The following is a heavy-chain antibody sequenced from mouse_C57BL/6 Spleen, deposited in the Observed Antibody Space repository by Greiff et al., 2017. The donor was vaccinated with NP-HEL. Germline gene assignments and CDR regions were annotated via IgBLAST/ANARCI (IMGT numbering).Heavy chain of an antibody. V-gene: IGHV5-17*01. J-gene: IGHJ2*01. CDR3: ARPITTVVAYYFDY. CDR2: ISSGSSTI. Sequence: EVNVVESGGGLVKPGGSLKLSCAASGFTFSDYGMHWVRQAPEKGLEWVAYISSGSSTIYYADTVKGRFTISRDNAKNTLFLQMTSLRSEDTAMYYCARPITTVVAYYFDYWGQGTTLTVSS. D-gene: IGHD1-1*01. CDR1: GFTFSDYG.